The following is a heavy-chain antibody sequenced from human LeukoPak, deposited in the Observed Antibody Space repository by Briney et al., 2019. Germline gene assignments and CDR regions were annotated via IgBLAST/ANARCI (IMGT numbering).Heavy chain of an antibody. D-gene: IGHD1-26*01. CDR3: ARGYSGSYRVDY. CDR2: ISSDGSST. CDR1: EFTFSSYW. J-gene: IGHJ4*02. Sequence: PGGSLRLSCAASEFTFSSYWMHWVRQAPGKGLVWVSRISSDGSSTTYADSVKGRFTISRDNAKNTLYLQMNSLRAEDTAVYYCARGYSGSYRVDYWGQGTLVTVSS. V-gene: IGHV3-74*01.